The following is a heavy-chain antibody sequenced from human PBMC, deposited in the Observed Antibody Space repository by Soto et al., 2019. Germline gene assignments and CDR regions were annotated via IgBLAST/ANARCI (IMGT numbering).Heavy chain of an antibody. CDR2: INHLGTT. J-gene: IGHJ4*02. Sequence: SETLSLTCTVSGASITFGGYSWSWIRQTPGKGLEWIGYINHLGTTFYNPSFESRLTLSIDRAKNQFSLKLHSMSAADRAVYFCARGGGSDSFDYWGQGILVTVSS. CDR3: ARGGGSDSFDY. CDR1: GASITFGGYS. V-gene: IGHV4-30-2*01. D-gene: IGHD1-26*01.